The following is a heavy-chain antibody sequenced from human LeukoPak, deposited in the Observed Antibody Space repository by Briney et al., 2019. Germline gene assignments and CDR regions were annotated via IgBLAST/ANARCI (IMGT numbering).Heavy chain of an antibody. V-gene: IGHV3-48*03. D-gene: IGHD3-3*01. J-gene: IGHJ6*03. Sequence: QPGGSLRLSCAASGFTFSNFEMNWVRQAPGKGLEWVSFISSSGSSIYYADSVKGRFTISRDNAKNSLYLQMNSLRAEDTAVYYCARDRFPIQPHMDVWGKGTTVTISS. CDR1: GFTFSNFE. CDR3: ARDRFPIQPHMDV. CDR2: ISSSGSSI.